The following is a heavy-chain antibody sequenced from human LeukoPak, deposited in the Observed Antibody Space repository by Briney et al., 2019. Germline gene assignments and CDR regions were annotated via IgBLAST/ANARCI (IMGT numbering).Heavy chain of an antibody. J-gene: IGHJ3*02. CDR3: ARITSNDGFDI. CDR1: GYTFTNYY. CDR2: IRPSGGGT. D-gene: IGHD1-20*01. Sequence: ASVKVSCKASGYTFTNYYMHWVRQAPGQGLEWMGIIRPSGGGTGHAQKFQGRFTMTTDTSTNTVYLELNSLRSEDTAIYYCARITSNDGFDIWGQGTMVTVSS. V-gene: IGHV1-46*01.